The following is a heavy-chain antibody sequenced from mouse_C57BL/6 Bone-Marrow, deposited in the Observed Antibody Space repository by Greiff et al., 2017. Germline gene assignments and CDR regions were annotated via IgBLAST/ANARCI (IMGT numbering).Heavy chain of an antibody. Sequence: QVQLQQSGAELARPGASVKLSCKASGYTFTSYGISWVKQRTGQGLEWIGEIYPRSGNTYYNEKFKGKDTLTADKSSSTAYMELRSLTSEDSAVYFCARWGGGLDYWGQGTTLTVSS. V-gene: IGHV1-81*01. CDR3: ARWGGGLDY. CDR2: IYPRSGNT. CDR1: GYTFTSYG. J-gene: IGHJ2*01.